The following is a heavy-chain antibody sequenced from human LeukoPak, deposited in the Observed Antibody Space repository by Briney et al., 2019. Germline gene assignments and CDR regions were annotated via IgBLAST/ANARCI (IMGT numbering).Heavy chain of an antibody. J-gene: IGHJ6*04. V-gene: IGHV1-69*13. D-gene: IGHD3-9*01. CDR2: IIPIFSTA. CDR3: ARVRDYYDILTGYHNHYGMDV. Sequence: TSVKVSCKASGGTSSSYAISWVRQGPGQGLEWMGGIIPIFSTANYAQKFQGRATITADESTSTAYMELSSLRSEDTAVYYCARVRDYYDILTGYHNHYGMDVWGKGTTVTVSS. CDR1: GGTSSSYA.